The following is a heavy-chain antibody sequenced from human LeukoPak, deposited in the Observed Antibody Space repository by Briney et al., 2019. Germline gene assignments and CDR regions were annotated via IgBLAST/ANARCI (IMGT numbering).Heavy chain of an antibody. D-gene: IGHD6-6*01. V-gene: IGHV1-8*03. CDR2: MNPNSGNT. CDR3: ARAPGIAARRNWFDP. Sequence: ASVKVSCKASGYTFTSYDINWVRQATGQGLEWMGWMNPNSGNTGYAQKFQGRVTITRNTSISTAYMELSSLRSDDTAVYYCARAPGIAARRNWFDPWGQGTLVTVSS. J-gene: IGHJ5*02. CDR1: GYTFTSYD.